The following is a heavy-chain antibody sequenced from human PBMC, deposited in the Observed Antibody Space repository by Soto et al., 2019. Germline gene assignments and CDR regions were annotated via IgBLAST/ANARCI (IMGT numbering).Heavy chain of an antibody. CDR1: GYTFSSYH. CDR2: ISAYNGNT. J-gene: IGHJ4*02. CDR3: ARDMGFGLSDY. V-gene: IGHV1-18*01. D-gene: IGHD3-10*01. Sequence: GASVKVSGKASGYTFSSYHISWVRQAPGQGLEWMGWISAYNGNTNYAQKFQGRVTITRDTSASTAYMELSSLRSEDTAVYYCARDMGFGLSDYWGQGTLVTVSS.